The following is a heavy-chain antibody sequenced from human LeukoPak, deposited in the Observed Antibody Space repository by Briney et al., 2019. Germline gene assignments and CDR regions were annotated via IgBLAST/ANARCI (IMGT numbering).Heavy chain of an antibody. V-gene: IGHV3-23*01. D-gene: IGHD2-21*02. CDR1: GFTFSSYA. Sequence: PGGSLRLSCAASGFTFSSYAMRWVRQAPGKGLEWVSAISGSGGSTYYADSVKGRFTISRDNSKNTLYLQMNSLRAEDTAVYYCAKDPPLYCGGDCYTDAFDIWGQGTMVTVSS. CDR2: ISGSGGST. J-gene: IGHJ3*02. CDR3: AKDPPLYCGGDCYTDAFDI.